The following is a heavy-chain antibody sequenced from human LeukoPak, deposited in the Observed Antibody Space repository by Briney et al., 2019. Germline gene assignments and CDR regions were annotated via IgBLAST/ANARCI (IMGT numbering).Heavy chain of an antibody. V-gene: IGHV3-66*01. CDR3: ARVNSPFGSDWYFDF. CDR1: GFTVSSNY. Sequence: PGGSLRLSCAASGFTVSSNYMNWVRRAPGKGLEWVSVMYSGGSTYYADSVKGRFTISRDNSKNMVYLQMNSLRAEDTAVYYCARVNSPFGSDWYFDFWGQGTLVTVSS. J-gene: IGHJ4*02. D-gene: IGHD6-19*01. CDR2: MYSGGST.